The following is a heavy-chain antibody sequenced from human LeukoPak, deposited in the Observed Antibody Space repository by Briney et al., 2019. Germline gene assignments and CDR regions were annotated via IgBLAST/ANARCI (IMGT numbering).Heavy chain of an antibody. CDR2: ISAYNGNT. Sequence: ASVKVSCKVSGYTLTELSMHWVRQAPGKGLEWMGWISAYNGNTNYAQKLQGRVTMTTDTSTSTAYMELRSLRSDDTAVYYCASYCSSTSCPFGLDYWGQGTLVTVSS. V-gene: IGHV1-18*01. D-gene: IGHD2-2*01. CDR3: ASYCSSTSCPFGLDY. J-gene: IGHJ4*02. CDR1: GYTLTELS.